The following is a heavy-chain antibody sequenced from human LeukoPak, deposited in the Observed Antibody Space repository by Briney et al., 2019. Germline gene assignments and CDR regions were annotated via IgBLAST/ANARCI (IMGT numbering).Heavy chain of an antibody. J-gene: IGHJ4*02. CDR3: ARDRTADY. CDR1: RFTFSNYW. D-gene: IGHD5-18*01. Sequence: GGSLRLSCAASRFTFSNYWMSWVRQAPGKGLEWVANINQDGSEKYYVDSVRGRFSISRDNAKNSLYLQMNSLRAEDTAVYYCARDRTADYWGQGTLVTVSS. CDR2: INQDGSEK. V-gene: IGHV3-7*05.